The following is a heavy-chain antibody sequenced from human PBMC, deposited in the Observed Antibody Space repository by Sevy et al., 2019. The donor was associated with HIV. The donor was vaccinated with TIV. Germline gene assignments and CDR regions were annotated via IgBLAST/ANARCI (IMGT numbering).Heavy chain of an antibody. CDR3: AKGGYYDILTGSLHGDY. V-gene: IGHV3-23*01. CDR1: GFTFSSYA. Sequence: GGSLRLSCAASGFTFSSYAMSWVRQAPGKGLEWVSAISGSGGSTYYADSVKGRFTISRANSKNTLYLQMNSLRAEDTAVYYCAKGGYYDILTGSLHGDYWGQGTLVTVSS. J-gene: IGHJ4*02. D-gene: IGHD3-9*01. CDR2: ISGSGGST.